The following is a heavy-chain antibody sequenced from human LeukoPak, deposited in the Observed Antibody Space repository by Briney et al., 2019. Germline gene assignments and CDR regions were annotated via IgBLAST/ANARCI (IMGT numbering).Heavy chain of an antibody. J-gene: IGHJ4*02. CDR3: AKGKTGAGTGGHNFDY. CDR1: GITFSSYA. Sequence: GGSLRLSCAASGITFSSYAMSSVRQAPGEGLEWVSAISGSSGNTYYADSVKGRFTISRGNSKDTLYLQMNSLGVEDTAIYYCAKGKTGAGTGGHNFDYWGQGTLVTISS. D-gene: IGHD6-19*01. CDR2: ISGSSGNT. V-gene: IGHV3-23*01.